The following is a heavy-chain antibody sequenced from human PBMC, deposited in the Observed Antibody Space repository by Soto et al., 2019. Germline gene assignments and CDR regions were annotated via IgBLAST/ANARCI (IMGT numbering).Heavy chain of an antibody. CDR2: IFHNGNT. Sequence: SETLSLTCAVSSGSIRSSNWWSWVRQSPGKGLEWIGEIFHNGNTYYNPSLNSRVTISVDTSKNQFSLNLRSVTAADTAVYYCARRTWGLDVWGQGTTVTVAS. D-gene: IGHD3-16*01. CDR1: SGSIRSSNW. CDR3: ARRTWGLDV. J-gene: IGHJ6*02. V-gene: IGHV4-4*02.